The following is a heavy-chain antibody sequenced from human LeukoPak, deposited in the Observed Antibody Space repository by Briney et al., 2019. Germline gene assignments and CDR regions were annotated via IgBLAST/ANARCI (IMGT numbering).Heavy chain of an antibody. V-gene: IGHV4-34*01. CDR1: GGSFSGYY. CDR3: ARGGVWRIAARPLFFDY. CDR2: IYYSGST. J-gene: IGHJ4*02. Sequence: PSETLSLTCAVYGGSFSGYYWSWIRQHPGKGLEWIGYIYYSGSTYYNPSLKSRVTISVDTSKNQFSLKLSSVTAADTAVYYCARGGVWRIAARPLFFDYWGQGTLVTVSS. D-gene: IGHD6-6*01.